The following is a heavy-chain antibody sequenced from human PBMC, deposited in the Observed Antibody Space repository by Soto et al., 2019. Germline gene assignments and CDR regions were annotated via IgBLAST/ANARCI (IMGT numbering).Heavy chain of an antibody. CDR2: IKSKTDGGTT. CDR1: GFTFSNAW. V-gene: IGHV3-15*07. J-gene: IGHJ6*02. CDR3: PTGLESTWIQLWLVYRSPGMDV. Sequence: GGSLRLSCAASGFTFSNAWMNWVRQAPGKGLEWGGRIKSKTDGGTTDYAAPVKGRFTISRDDSKNTLYLQMNSLKTKDTAVYYCPTGLESTWIQLWLVYRSPGMDVWGQGNTVNASS. D-gene: IGHD5-18*01.